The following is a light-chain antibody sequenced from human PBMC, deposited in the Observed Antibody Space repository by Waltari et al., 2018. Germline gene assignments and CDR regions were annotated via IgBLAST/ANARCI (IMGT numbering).Light chain of an antibody. CDR2: DVT. Sequence: QSALTQPASVSGSPGQSITISCSGTSSDIGAYNYACWYQQYPGKAPRLLIYDVTYRPSGVSERFSGSKSGNTASLTISGLQAEDEADYFCSSYTRSGLGVFGGGTRLTVL. CDR3: SSYTRSGLGV. CDR1: SSDIGAYNY. V-gene: IGLV2-14*03. J-gene: IGLJ3*02.